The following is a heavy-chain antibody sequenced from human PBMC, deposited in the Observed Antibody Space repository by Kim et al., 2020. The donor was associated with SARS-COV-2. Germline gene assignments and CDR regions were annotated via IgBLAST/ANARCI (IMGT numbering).Heavy chain of an antibody. J-gene: IGHJ5*02. V-gene: IGHV1-18*01. D-gene: IGHD3-16*01. Sequence: AQKLQGRVTMTPDTSTSTAYMELRSLRSDDTAVYYCARGTYIDSDYFDPWGQGTLVTVSS. CDR3: ARGTYIDSDYFDP.